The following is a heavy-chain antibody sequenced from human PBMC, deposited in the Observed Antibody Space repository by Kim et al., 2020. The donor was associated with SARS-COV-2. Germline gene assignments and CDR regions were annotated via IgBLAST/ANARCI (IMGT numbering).Heavy chain of an antibody. D-gene: IGHD6-13*01. CDR1: GFTFSSYP. CDR2: ISFDGNYE. CDR3: ARETAASDGSWVDF. V-gene: IGHV3-30*04. J-gene: IGHJ4*02. Sequence: GGSLRLSCAASGFTFSSYPMHWVRQAPGKGLEAMAIISFDGNYEYYADSVKGRFTISRDNSKNTLSLQMNSLRGEDTAIYYCARETAASDGSWVDFWGQGTLVTVSS.